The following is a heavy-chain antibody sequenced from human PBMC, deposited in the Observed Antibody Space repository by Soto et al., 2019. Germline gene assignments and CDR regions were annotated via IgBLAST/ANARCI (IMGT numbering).Heavy chain of an antibody. CDR2: INHSGST. J-gene: IGHJ3*02. Sequence: PSETLSLTCAVYGGSFSGYYWSWIRQPTGKGLEWIGEINHSGSTNYNPSLKSRVTISVDTSKNQFSLKLSSVTAADTAVYYCARTVADIWGQGTMVTVSS. V-gene: IGHV4-34*01. CDR3: ARTVADI. D-gene: IGHD4-17*01. CDR1: GGSFSGYY.